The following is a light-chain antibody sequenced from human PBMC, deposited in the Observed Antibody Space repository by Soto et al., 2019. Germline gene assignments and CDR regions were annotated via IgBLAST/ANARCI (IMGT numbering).Light chain of an antibody. CDR2: EGS. Sequence: QSALTQPASVSGSPGQSITISCTGTSSDVGSYNLVSWYQQHPGKAPKLMIYEGSKRPSGVSNRFSGSKSGNTASLTISGLQAEDAADYYCCSYAGSSTFVFGTGTKRTVL. CDR1: SSDVGSYNL. CDR3: CSYAGSSTFV. V-gene: IGLV2-23*03. J-gene: IGLJ1*01.